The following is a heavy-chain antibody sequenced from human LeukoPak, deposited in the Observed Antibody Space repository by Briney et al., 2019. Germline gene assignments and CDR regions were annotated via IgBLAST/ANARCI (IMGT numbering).Heavy chain of an antibody. J-gene: IGHJ6*02. D-gene: IGHD4-17*01. Sequence: NPSETLSLTCTVSGGSISSYYWSWIRQPAGKGLEWIGRIYTSGSTNYNPSLKSRVTMPVDTSKNQFSLKLSSVTAADTAVYYCARDTKDYGDYGYGMDVWGQGTTVTVSS. CDR3: ARDTKDYGDYGYGMDV. CDR1: GGSISSYY. V-gene: IGHV4-4*07. CDR2: IYTSGST.